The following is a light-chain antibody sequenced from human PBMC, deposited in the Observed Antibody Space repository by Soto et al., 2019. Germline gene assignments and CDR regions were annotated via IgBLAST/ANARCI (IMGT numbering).Light chain of an antibody. CDR1: QTVSSSY. CDR3: QQANSFPIT. CDR2: RAS. Sequence: EIVLTQSPGTLSFSPGERATLSCRASQTVSSSYLAWYQQKPGQAPRLLISRASIRATGIPDRFSGSGSGTEFTLTISSLQPDDFATYYCQQANSFPITFGQGTRLEIK. J-gene: IGKJ5*01. V-gene: IGKV3-20*01.